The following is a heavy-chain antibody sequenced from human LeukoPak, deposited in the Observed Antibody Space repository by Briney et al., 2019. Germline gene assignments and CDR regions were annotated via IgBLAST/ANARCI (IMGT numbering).Heavy chain of an antibody. CDR3: ARDRRVVVAATYYYYYMDV. J-gene: IGHJ6*03. CDR2: TRNKSNRYTT. Sequence: GGSLTLSYAASGFTFSDHYMDCVRQAPGKGLDWVGRTRNKSNRYTTEYAASVKGRFTISRDDSKNSLYLQMNSLKTEDTAVYYCARDRRVVVAATYYYYYMDVWGKGTTVTVSS. CDR1: GFTFSDHY. V-gene: IGHV3-72*01. D-gene: IGHD2-15*01.